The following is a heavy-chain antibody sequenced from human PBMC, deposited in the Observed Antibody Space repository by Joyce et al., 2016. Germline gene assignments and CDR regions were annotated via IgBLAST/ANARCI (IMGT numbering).Heavy chain of an antibody. Sequence: EVQLVQSGAEVKKPGESLKISCKASGYKIINYGSGWVRHMPGKGLEWVGISFLGDSDLRYRPSFQGHVTISANNAINTAYLQWSSLRASDTAMYSGARGPYFDILTGKYDYMDVWGKGTTVTVSS. J-gene: IGHJ6*03. D-gene: IGHD3-9*01. CDR3: ARGPYFDILTGKYDYMDV. CDR1: GYKIINYG. V-gene: IGHV5-51*01. CDR2: SFLGDSDL.